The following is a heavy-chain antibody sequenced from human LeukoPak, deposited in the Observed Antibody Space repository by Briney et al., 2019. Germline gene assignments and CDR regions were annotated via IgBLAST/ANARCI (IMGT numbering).Heavy chain of an antibody. Sequence: GSLRLSCAASGFTFNTYWMHWVRQAPGKGLGWVSRINTDGGKTSYADSVKGRFTISRDNARNTLYLQMNSLRAEDTAIYYCAKDIGSRSIADRDYWGQGTLVAVSP. CDR3: AKDIGSRSIADRDY. D-gene: IGHD6-6*01. V-gene: IGHV3-74*01. CDR1: GFTFNTYW. CDR2: INTDGGKT. J-gene: IGHJ4*02.